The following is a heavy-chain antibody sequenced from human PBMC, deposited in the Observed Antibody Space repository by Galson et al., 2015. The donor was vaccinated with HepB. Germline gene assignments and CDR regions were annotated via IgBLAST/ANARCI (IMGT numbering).Heavy chain of an antibody. J-gene: IGHJ4*02. D-gene: IGHD3-9*01. CDR1: GFSFSSYA. CDR2: ISTSGADT. CDR3: AKDADILTGYPYYFDY. V-gene: IGHV3-23*01. Sequence: SLRLSCAASGFSFSSYAMNWVRLAPGKGLQWVSTISTSGADTYYTDSGKGRFTISSDNSNHMLYLQMNTLRVEATAIYYCAKDADILTGYPYYFDYWGQGTLVTVSS.